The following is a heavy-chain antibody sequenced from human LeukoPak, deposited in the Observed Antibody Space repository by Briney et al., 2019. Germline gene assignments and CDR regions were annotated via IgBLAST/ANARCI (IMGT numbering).Heavy chain of an antibody. CDR1: GFTFSSYG. Sequence: GGSLRLSCAASGFTFSSYGMHWVRQAPGKGLGWVAVIWYDGSNKYYADSVKGRFTISRDNSKNTLYLQMNSLRAEDTAVYYCARDLVAGRPGYNWFDPWGQGTLVTVSS. V-gene: IGHV3-33*01. J-gene: IGHJ5*02. CDR3: ARDLVAGRPGYNWFDP. CDR2: IWYDGSNK. D-gene: IGHD6-19*01.